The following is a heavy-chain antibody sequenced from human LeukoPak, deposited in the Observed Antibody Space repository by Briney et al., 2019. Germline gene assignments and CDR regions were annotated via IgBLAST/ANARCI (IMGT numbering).Heavy chain of an antibody. V-gene: IGHV3-53*01. J-gene: IGHJ4*02. CDR1: GFTVSSNY. D-gene: IGHD3-22*01. Sequence: PGGSLRLSCAASGFTVSSNYMSWVRQAPGKGLEWVSVIYSGGSTYYADSVKGRFTISRDNSKNTLYLQMNSLRAEDTAVYYCARGLNYGGSGYYFDYWGQGTLVTVSS. CDR2: IYSGGST. CDR3: ARGLNYGGSGYYFDY.